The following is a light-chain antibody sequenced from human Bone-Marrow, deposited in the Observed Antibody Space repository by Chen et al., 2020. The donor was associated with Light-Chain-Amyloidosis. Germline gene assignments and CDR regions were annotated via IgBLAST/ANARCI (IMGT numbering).Light chain of an antibody. V-gene: IGLV2-14*01. Sequence: QSALTQPASVSGSPGQSITISCTGTSSDVGGYNYVSWYQQHPDKAPKLMIFDVSNRPSGVSSRFSGSKSGNTASLTISGLQAEDEADYYCSSYTSSSRWVFGGGTKLTVL. CDR2: DVS. J-gene: IGLJ3*02. CDR3: SSYTSSSRWV. CDR1: SSDVGGYNY.